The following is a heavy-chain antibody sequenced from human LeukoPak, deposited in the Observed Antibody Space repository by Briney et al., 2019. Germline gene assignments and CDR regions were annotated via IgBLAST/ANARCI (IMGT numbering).Heavy chain of an antibody. V-gene: IGHV1-2*02. CDR2: INPNSGGT. J-gene: IGHJ4*02. D-gene: IGHD2-15*01. CDR1: GYTFTGYY. Sequence: ASLKVSCKASGYTFTGYYMHWVRQTPGQGLEWMGWINPNSGGTNYAQKFQGRVTMTRDTSISTAYMELSRLRSDDTAVYYCARDLGDPDCSGGSCHTDYWGQGTLVTVSS. CDR3: ARDLGDPDCSGGSCHTDY.